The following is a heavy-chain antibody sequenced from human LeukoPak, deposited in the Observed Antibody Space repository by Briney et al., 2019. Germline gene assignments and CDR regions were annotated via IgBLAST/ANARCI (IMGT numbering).Heavy chain of an antibody. J-gene: IGHJ4*02. Sequence: SVKVSCKASGFTFTSSAVQWVRQARGQRLEWIGWIVVGSGNTNYAQKFQGRVTMTEDTSTDTAYMELSSLRSEDTAVYYCARGLSRDYYDSSGYSHFDYWGQGTLVTVSS. CDR1: GFTFTSSA. CDR2: IVVGSGNT. D-gene: IGHD3-22*01. V-gene: IGHV1-58*01. CDR3: ARGLSRDYYDSSGYSHFDY.